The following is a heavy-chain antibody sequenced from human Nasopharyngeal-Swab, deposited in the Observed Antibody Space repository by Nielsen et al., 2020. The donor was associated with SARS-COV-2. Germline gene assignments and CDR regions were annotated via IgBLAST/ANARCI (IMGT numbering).Heavy chain of an antibody. Sequence: GGSLRLSCAASGFTFSSYAMSWVRQAPGKGLEWVSAISGIGGSTYYADSVKGRFTISRDNSKNTLYLQMNSLRAEDTAVYYCAKDREATYYYGSGSFDYWGQGTLVTVSS. CDR2: ISGIGGST. D-gene: IGHD3-10*01. V-gene: IGHV3-23*01. J-gene: IGHJ4*02. CDR3: AKDREATYYYGSGSFDY. CDR1: GFTFSSYA.